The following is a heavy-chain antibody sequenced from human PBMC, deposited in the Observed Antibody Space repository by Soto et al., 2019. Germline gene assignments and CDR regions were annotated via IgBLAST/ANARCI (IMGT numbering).Heavy chain of an antibody. J-gene: IGHJ4*02. D-gene: IGHD3-3*01. CDR2: ISAYNGNT. Sequence: QVQLVQSGAEVKKPGASVKVSCKASGYTFTSYGISWVRQAPGQGLEWMGWISAYNGNTNYAQKLQGRVTMTTDTATSTAYMELRSLRSDDTAVYYCARGPYDFWSGITGHYFDYWGQGTLVTVSS. CDR1: GYTFTSYG. CDR3: ARGPYDFWSGITGHYFDY. V-gene: IGHV1-18*01.